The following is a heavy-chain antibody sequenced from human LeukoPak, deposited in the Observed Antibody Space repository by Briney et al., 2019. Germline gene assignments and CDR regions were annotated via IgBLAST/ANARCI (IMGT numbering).Heavy chain of an antibody. CDR3: AKVSAVRGVLYYGMDV. CDR2: ISGSGGST. J-gene: IGHJ6*02. V-gene: IGHV3-23*01. CDR1: GFTFSSYA. D-gene: IGHD3-10*01. Sequence: GGSLRLSCAASGFTFSSYAMSWVRQAPGKGLEWVSAISGSGGSTYYADSVKGRFTISRDNSKNTLYLQMNSLRAEDTAVYYCAKVSAVRGVLYYGMDVWGQGTTVTVSS.